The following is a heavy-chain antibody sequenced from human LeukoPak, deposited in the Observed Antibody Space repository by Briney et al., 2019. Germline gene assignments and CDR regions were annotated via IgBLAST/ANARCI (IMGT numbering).Heavy chain of an antibody. Sequence: GGSLRLSCAASGFTFSSYSMNWVRQAPGKGLEWVSAISGSGGSTYYADSVKGRFTISRDNSKNTLYLQMNSLRAEDTAVYYCAKDATPLLLWFGESVFGYFDYWGQGTLVTVSS. J-gene: IGHJ4*02. V-gene: IGHV3-23*01. CDR1: GFTFSSYS. CDR3: AKDATPLLLWFGESVFGYFDY. CDR2: ISGSGGST. D-gene: IGHD3-10*01.